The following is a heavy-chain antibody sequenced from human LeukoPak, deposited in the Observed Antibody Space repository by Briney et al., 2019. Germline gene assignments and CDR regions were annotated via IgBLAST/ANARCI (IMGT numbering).Heavy chain of an antibody. CDR2: INPNCGGT. CDR1: GYTFTGYY. Sequence: ASVKVSCKASGYTFTGYYMHWVRQAPGQGLEWMGWINPNCGGTNYAQKFQGRVTMTRDTSISTAYMELSRLRSDDTAVYYCARLSIAAAETLDYWGQGTLVTVSS. V-gene: IGHV1-2*02. D-gene: IGHD6-13*01. J-gene: IGHJ4*02. CDR3: ARLSIAAAETLDY.